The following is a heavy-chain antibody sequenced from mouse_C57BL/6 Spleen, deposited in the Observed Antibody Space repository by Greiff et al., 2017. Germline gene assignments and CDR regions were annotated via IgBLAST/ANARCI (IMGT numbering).Heavy chain of an antibody. CDR2: IYPRDGST. CDR3: ARRGLRGGYAMDY. J-gene: IGHJ4*01. V-gene: IGHV1-78*01. CDR1: GYTFTDHT. Sequence: VQLQQSDAELVKPGASVKISCKVSGYTFTDHTIHWMKQRPEQGLEWIGYIYPRDGSTKYNEKFKGKATLTAEKSSSTAYMQLSSLTSEDSAVYFCARRGLRGGYAMDYWGQGTSVTVSS. D-gene: IGHD2-4*01.